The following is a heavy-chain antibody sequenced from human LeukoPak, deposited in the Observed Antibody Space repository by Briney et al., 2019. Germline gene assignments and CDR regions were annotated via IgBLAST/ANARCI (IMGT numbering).Heavy chain of an antibody. CDR2: ISGSGRST. D-gene: IGHD2-21*02. V-gene: IGHV3-23*01. Sequence: GGSLRLSCAATGFTFDNYGMNWVRQAPGKGLEWVSAISGSGRSTYYADSVKGRFTVSRGNSKKTLYLQMNSLRAEDTAVYYCAKDLADCGGNCSPTSADYWGQGTLVTVSS. CDR3: AKDLADCGGNCSPTSADY. J-gene: IGHJ4*02. CDR1: GFTFDNYG.